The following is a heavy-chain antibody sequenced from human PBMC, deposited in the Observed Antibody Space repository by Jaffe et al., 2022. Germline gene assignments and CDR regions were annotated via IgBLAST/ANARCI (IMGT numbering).Heavy chain of an antibody. V-gene: IGHV4-61*02. CDR2: IYTSGST. J-gene: IGHJ6*03. Sequence: QVQLQESGPGLVKPSQTLSLTCTVSGGSISSGSYYWSWIRQPAGKGLEWIGRIYTSGSTNYNPSLKSRVTISVDTSKNQFSLKLSSVTAADTAVYYCARDRSVVVPAASGSHYYYYMDVWGKGTTVTVSS. D-gene: IGHD2-2*01. CDR1: GGSISSGSYY. CDR3: ARDRSVVVPAASGSHYYYYMDV.